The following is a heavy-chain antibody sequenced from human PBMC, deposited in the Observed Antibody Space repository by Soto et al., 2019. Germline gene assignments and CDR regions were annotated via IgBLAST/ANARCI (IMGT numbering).Heavy chain of an antibody. CDR1: DNTFTYSG. CDR2: IIDYTAIT. V-gene: IGHV1-18*01. D-gene: IGHD2-8*02. Sequence: ASVKVSCKSFDNTFTYSGINWVRQATVQALDRLRWIIDYTAITKAVNTYQDRVSMPADPSKRTAYLKVRSLTSDDAGVYFSAAPGGNHFAIDVWGQGTTVTVSS. J-gene: IGHJ6*02. CDR3: AAPGGNHFAIDV.